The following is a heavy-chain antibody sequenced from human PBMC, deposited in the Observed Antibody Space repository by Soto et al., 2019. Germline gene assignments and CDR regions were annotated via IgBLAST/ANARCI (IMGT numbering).Heavy chain of an antibody. CDR3: AMIRNQYGSGIAFGMDV. Sequence: GGSLRLSCAASGFTFSSYGMHWVRQAPGKGLEWVAVISYDGSNKYYADSVKGRFTISRDNSKNTLYLQMNSLRAEDTDVYYCAMIRNQYGSGIAFGMDVWGQGTTVTVSS. J-gene: IGHJ6*02. V-gene: IGHV3-30*03. CDR1: GFTFSSYG. CDR2: ISYDGSNK. D-gene: IGHD3-10*01.